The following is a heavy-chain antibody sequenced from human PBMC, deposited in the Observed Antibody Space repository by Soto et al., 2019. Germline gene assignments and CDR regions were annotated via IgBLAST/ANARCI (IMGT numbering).Heavy chain of an antibody. CDR3: ARLRGVDRSSRWFDP. CDR1: GGSISSYY. V-gene: IGHV4-59*01. Sequence: PSETLSLTCTVSGGSISSYYWSWIRQPPGKGLEWIGYIYYSGSTNYNPSLKSRVTISVDTSKNQFSLKLSSVTAADTAVYYCARLRGVDRSSRWFDPWGQGALVTVSS. CDR2: IYYSGST. J-gene: IGHJ5*02. D-gene: IGHD6-6*01.